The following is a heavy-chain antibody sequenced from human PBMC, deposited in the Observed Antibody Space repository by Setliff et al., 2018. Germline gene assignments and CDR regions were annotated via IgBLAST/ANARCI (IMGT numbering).Heavy chain of an antibody. Sequence: SETLSLTCAVYGGSFSGYYWSWIRQPPGKGLEWIGEINHSGGTSYNPSLMSRVTISVDTSKNQFSLKLNSVTAADTAVYYCARAFIVAPTLFFRLRKGNYMDVWGKGTTVTVSS. D-gene: IGHD2-21*01. J-gene: IGHJ6*03. V-gene: IGHV4-34*01. CDR2: INHSGGT. CDR1: GGSFSGYY. CDR3: ARAFIVAPTLFFRLRKGNYMDV.